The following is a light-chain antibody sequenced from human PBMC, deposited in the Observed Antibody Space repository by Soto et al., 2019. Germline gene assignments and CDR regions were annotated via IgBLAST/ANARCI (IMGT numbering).Light chain of an antibody. V-gene: IGKV1-5*03. J-gene: IGKJ1*01. CDR1: QSISSW. Sequence: DIQMTQSPSTLSASVGDRVTITCRASQSISSWLAWYQQKPGKATKLLIYKASSLESGVPSRFSGSGSGTEFTLTISSLHPDDVATYYCQQAKSFSWTFGQGTKVEIK. CDR2: KAS. CDR3: QQAKSFSWT.